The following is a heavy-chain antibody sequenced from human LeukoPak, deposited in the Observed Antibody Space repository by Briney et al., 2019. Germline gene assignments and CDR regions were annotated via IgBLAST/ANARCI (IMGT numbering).Heavy chain of an antibody. Sequence: RSSETLSLTCSVSGVSISSGSNYWGWIRRPPGKTLEWIGSIYSRGNTYYNPSLKSRVIILIDTAKNHFSLNLSSVTAADTAVYYCARSDGYGLVGIWGQGTMVTVSS. CDR3: ARSDGYGLVGI. J-gene: IGHJ3*02. CDR1: GVSISSGSNY. CDR2: IYSRGNT. D-gene: IGHD3-10*01. V-gene: IGHV4-39*07.